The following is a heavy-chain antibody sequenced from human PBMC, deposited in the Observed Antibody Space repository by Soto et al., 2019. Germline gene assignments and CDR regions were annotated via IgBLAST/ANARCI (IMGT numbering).Heavy chain of an antibody. J-gene: IGHJ4*02. CDR3: AKDSAATAPAFDY. D-gene: IGHD2-15*01. CDR2: ISYDGSSI. V-gene: IGHV3-30*04. Sequence: GGSLRLSCAASGFTFSSYAMHWVRQAPGKGLEWVAVISYDGSSIYYADSVKGRFTISRDDAKNSLYLQMNSLRAEDTAVYYCAKDSAATAPAFDYWGQGTLVTVSS. CDR1: GFTFSSYA.